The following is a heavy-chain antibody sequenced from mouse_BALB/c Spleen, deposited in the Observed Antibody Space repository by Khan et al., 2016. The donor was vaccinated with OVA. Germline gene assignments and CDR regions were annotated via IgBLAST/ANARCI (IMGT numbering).Heavy chain of an antibody. CDR2: ITSGGIT. V-gene: IGHV5-6-5*01. D-gene: IGHD2-1*01. Sequence: EVELVESGGGLVKPGGSLKLSCAASGFTFSSYAMSWVRQTPEKRLEWVASITSGGITYYPDSVKGRFTISRDNARNILYLQMSSLRSEDTAMYYCAKTGGNYVGYFDYWGQGTTLPVSS. J-gene: IGHJ2*01. CDR3: AKTGGNYVGYFDY. CDR1: GFTFSSYA.